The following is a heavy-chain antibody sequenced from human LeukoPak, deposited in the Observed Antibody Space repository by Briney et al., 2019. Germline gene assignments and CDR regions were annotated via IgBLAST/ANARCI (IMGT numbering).Heavy chain of an antibody. CDR1: GFTFSNYW. V-gene: IGHV3-74*03. CDR2: INPDGSST. Sequence: GGSLSLSCAASGFTFSNYWMHWVRHAPGKGLVWVSRINPDGSSTTYADSVKGRFTVSRDNAKNTLYLQVNSLRAEDTAVYYCARVPRNYYGSGSALDYWGRGTRVTVSA. D-gene: IGHD3-10*01. J-gene: IGHJ4*02. CDR3: ARVPRNYYGSGSALDY.